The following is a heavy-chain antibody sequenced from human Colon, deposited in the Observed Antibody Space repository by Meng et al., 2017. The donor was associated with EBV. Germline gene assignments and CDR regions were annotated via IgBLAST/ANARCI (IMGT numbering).Heavy chain of an antibody. CDR2: IDHRGNT. CDR1: GGSFRDYY. D-gene: IGHD3-10*01. V-gene: IGHV4-34*01. J-gene: IGHJ5*02. Sequence: QVQLQQWGAGLSKPSGTLSRSCAVYGGSFRDYYWTWIRHPPGKGLEWIGEIDHRGNTKYNPSLKSRVTISLDTSKKQFSLKVSSVTAADSAVYYCARRGPSGNFSPWSQGALVTVSS. CDR3: ARRGPSGNFSP.